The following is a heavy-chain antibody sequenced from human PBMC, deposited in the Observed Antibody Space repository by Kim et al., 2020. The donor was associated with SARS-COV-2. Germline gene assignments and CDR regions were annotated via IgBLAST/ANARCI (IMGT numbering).Heavy chain of an antibody. CDR3: ARDLIPGAYGGNSGTH. CDR2: ISSSSTI. Sequence: GGSLRLSCAASGFTFSSYIMNWVRQAPGKGLEWVSYISSSSTIYYSDSVKGRFTISRDNAKNSLYLQMNSLRDEDTAVYYCARDLIPGAYGGNSGTHWGQGTLVTVSS. CDR1: GFTFSSYI. D-gene: IGHD2-21*02. J-gene: IGHJ4*02. V-gene: IGHV3-48*02.